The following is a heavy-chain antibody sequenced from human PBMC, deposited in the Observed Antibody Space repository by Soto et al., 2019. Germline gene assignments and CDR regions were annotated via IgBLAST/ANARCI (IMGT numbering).Heavy chain of an antibody. J-gene: IGHJ6*02. D-gene: IGHD2-8*01. CDR2: INPSGGST. Sequence: ASVKVSCKASGYTFTSYYMHWVRQAPGQGLEWMGIINPSGGSTSYAQKFQGRVTMTRDTSTSTVYMELSSLRSEDTAVYYCARDRPHCTNGVCYTHYYYYYGMDVWGQGTTVTVSS. CDR1: GYTFTSYY. V-gene: IGHV1-46*01. CDR3: ARDRPHCTNGVCYTHYYYYYGMDV.